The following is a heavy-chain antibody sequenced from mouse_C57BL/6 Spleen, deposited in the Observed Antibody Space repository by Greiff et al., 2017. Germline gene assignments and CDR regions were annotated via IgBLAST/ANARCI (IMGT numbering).Heavy chain of an antibody. CDR2: INPNNGGT. J-gene: IGHJ2*01. Sequence: EVQLQQSGPELVKPGASVKMSCKASGYTFTDYNMHWVKQSHGKSLEWIGYINPNNGGTSYNQKFKGKATLTVNKSSSTAYMELRSLTSEDSAVYYCARVSITTAYYFDYWGQGTTLTVSS. D-gene: IGHD1-1*01. V-gene: IGHV1-22*01. CDR3: ARVSITTAYYFDY. CDR1: GYTFTDYN.